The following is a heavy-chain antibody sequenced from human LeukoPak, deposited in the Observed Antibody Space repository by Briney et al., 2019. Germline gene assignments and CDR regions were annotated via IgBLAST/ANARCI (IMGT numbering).Heavy chain of an antibody. J-gene: IGHJ4*02. D-gene: IGHD3-22*01. CDR3: ARRRDGYYYDSSGHFDY. V-gene: IGHV4-34*01. CDR1: GGSFSGYY. CDR2: INHSGST. Sequence: SETLSLTCAAYGGSFSGYYWSWIRQPPGKGLEWIGEINHSGSTNYNPSLKSRVTISVDTSKNQFSLKLSSVTAADTAVYYCARRRDGYYYDSSGHFDYWGQGTLVTVSS.